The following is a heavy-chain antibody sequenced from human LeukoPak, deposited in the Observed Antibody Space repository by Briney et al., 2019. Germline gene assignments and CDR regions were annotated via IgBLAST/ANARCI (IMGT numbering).Heavy chain of an antibody. J-gene: IGHJ4*02. CDR1: GGSFSGYY. CDR2: INHSGST. D-gene: IGHD6-6*01. V-gene: IGHV4-34*01. CDR3: ARHRSAARRPFDY. Sequence: PSETLSLTCAVYGGSFSGYYWSWIRQPPGKGLEWIGEINHSGSTNYNPSLKSRVTISVDTSKNQFSLKLSSVTAADTAVYYCARHRSAARRPFDYWGQGTLVTVSS.